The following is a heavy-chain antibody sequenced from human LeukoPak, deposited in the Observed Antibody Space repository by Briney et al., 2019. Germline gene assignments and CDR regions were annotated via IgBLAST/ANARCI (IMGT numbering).Heavy chain of an antibody. CDR2: INHSGST. Sequence: KPSETLSLTCAVYGGSFSGYYWSWIRQPPGKGLEWIGEINHSGSTNYNPSLKSRVTISVDTSKNQFSLKLSSVTAADTAVYYCARVYYYYMDVRGKGTTVTAPS. V-gene: IGHV4-34*01. CDR1: GGSFSGYY. CDR3: ARVYYYYMDV. J-gene: IGHJ6*03.